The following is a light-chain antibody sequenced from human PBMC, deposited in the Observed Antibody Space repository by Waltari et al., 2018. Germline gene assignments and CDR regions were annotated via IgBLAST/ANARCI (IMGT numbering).Light chain of an antibody. V-gene: IGLV2-14*01. CDR2: EVN. CDR1: SSDVGGYNF. J-gene: IGLJ2*01. CDR3: SSYTRHETGI. Sequence: QSALTQPASVSGSPGQSITISCTGTSSDVGGYNFVSWYQQPPGKVPKLIIYEVNNRPPGVSNRFSGSKSGNTASLTISGLQAEDEADYYCSSYTRHETGIFGGGTKLTVL.